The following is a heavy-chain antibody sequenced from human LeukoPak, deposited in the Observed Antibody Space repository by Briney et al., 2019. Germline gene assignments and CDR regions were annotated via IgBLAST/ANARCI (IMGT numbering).Heavy chain of an antibody. V-gene: IGHV1-18*01. CDR1: GYTFTSYG. Sequence: PMASVKVSCKASGYTFTSYGISRVRQAPGQGLEWRGWISAYNGNTNYAQKLQGRVTMTTDTSTSTAYMELRSLRSDDTAVYYCARVFLEWLFPTSPIYYMDVWGKGTTVTVSS. D-gene: IGHD3-3*01. CDR2: ISAYNGNT. CDR3: ARVFLEWLFPTSPIYYMDV. J-gene: IGHJ6*03.